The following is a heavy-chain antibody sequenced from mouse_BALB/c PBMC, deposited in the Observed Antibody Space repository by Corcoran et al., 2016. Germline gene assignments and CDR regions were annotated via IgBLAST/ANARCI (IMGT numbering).Heavy chain of an antibody. CDR1: GYSITSGYY. CDR3: ASGNYFDV. Sequence: DVQLQESGPGLVKPSQSLSLTCSVTGYSITSGYYWNWIRQFPGNKLEWMGYISYDGSNNYNPSLKNRIAITRDTSKNQFFLKLNSVTTEDTATYYCASGNYFDVGGAGTTVTVSS. J-gene: IGHJ1*01. V-gene: IGHV3-6*02. D-gene: IGHD2-1*01. CDR2: ISYDGSN.